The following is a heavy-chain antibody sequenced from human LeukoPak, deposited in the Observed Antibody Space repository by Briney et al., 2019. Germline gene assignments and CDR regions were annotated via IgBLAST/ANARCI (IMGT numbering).Heavy chain of an antibody. D-gene: IGHD3-10*01. CDR1: GGSISSYY. CDR2: IYYSGST. Sequence: SETLSLTCTVSGGSISSYYWSWIRQPPGKGLEWIGYIYYSGSTNYNPSLKSRVTISVDTSKNQFSLKLSSVTAADTAVYYCARHFSMVRGVIITNWFDPGGQGTLVTVSS. J-gene: IGHJ5*02. V-gene: IGHV4-59*08. CDR3: ARHFSMVRGVIITNWFDP.